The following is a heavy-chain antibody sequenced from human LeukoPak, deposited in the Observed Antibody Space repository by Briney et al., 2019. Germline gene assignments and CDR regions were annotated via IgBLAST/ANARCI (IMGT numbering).Heavy chain of an antibody. V-gene: IGHV3-23*01. CDR3: ANLRGYSYGYFDY. J-gene: IGHJ4*02. Sequence: PGGSLRLSCAASGFTVSSNYMSWVRQAPGKGLEWVSAISGSGGSTYYADSVKGRFTISRDNSKNTLYLQMNSLRAEDTAVYYCANLRGYSYGYFDYWGQGTLVTVSS. CDR2: ISGSGGST. CDR1: GFTVSSNY. D-gene: IGHD5-18*01.